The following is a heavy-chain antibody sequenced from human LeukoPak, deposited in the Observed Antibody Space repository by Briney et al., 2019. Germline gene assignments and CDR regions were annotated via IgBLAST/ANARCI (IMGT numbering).Heavy chain of an antibody. J-gene: IGHJ4*02. V-gene: IGHV4-34*01. Sequence: SETLSLTCAVYGGSFSGYYWSWTRQPPGKGLEWIGEINHSGSTNYNPSLKSRVTISVDTSKNHFALKLTSVTAEDTAVYYCARDIGTVTFDYWGQGTLVTVSS. CDR3: ARDIGTVTFDY. CDR2: INHSGST. CDR1: GGSFSGYY. D-gene: IGHD4-17*01.